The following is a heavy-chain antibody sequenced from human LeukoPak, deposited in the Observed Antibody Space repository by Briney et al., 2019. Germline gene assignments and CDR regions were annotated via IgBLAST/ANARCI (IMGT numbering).Heavy chain of an antibody. CDR3: ARGSRGFRITMVRGAKIGFDY. J-gene: IGHJ4*02. CDR1: GGSISSSSYY. D-gene: IGHD3-10*01. CDR2: IYYSGST. V-gene: IGHV4-39*01. Sequence: SETLSLTCTVSGGSISSSSYYWGWIRQPPGKGLEWIGSIYYSGSTYYNPSLKSRVTISVDTSKNQFSLKLSSVTAADTAVYYCARGSRGFRITMVRGAKIGFDYWGQGTLVTVSS.